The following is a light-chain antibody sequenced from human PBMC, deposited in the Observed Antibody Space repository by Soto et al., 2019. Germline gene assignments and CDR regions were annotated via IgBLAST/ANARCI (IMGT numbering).Light chain of an antibody. CDR1: SSDVGGYNY. V-gene: IGLV2-14*01. CDR2: EVS. J-gene: IGLJ1*01. CDR3: SSYTSSSTLYV. Sequence: QSAQTQPASVSGSPGQSITISCTGTSSDVGGYNYVSWYQQHPGKAPKLMMYEVSNRPSGVSNRFSGSKSGNTASLTISGLQAEDEADYYCSSYTSSSTLYVFGTGTKVTVL.